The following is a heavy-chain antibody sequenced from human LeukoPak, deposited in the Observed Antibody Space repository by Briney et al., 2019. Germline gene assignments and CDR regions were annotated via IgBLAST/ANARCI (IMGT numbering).Heavy chain of an antibody. CDR1: GFTFSSYW. Sequence: GGSLRLSCVASGFTFSSYWMHWVRQDPRKGLVWVSRISGDGRNINYADSVRGRFTISRDNAKNTLYLQMNTLRVEDTAVYYCTRVLMDYDVSTGLHHYYMDVWGQGTTVTVSS. D-gene: IGHD3-9*01. V-gene: IGHV3-74*01. CDR3: TRVLMDYDVSTGLHHYYMDV. J-gene: IGHJ6*02. CDR2: ISGDGRNI.